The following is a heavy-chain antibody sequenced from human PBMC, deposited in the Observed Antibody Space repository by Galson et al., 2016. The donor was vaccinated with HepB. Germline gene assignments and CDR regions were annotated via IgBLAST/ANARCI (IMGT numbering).Heavy chain of an antibody. CDR2: IDWDGDS. Sequence: PALVKPTQTLKLTCTFSGFSLSTSGVSVSWIRQPPGKALEWLALIDWDGDSYYNTSLETRLSITKDTSKNEVILTMTDMAPVDTATYYCARIQADSGSYGGGFDYCGQGALVAVSS. CDR1: GFSLSTSGVS. CDR3: ARIQADSGSYGGGFDY. V-gene: IGHV2-70*01. J-gene: IGHJ4*02. D-gene: IGHD3-16*01.